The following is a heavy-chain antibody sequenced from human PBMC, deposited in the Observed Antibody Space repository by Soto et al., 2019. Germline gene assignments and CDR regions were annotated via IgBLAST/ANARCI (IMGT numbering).Heavy chain of an antibody. CDR2: INHSGST. CDR3: ATETPDRDAFDI. CDR1: GGSFSGYY. V-gene: IGHV4-34*01. Sequence: PSETLSLTCAVYGGSFSGYYWSWIRQPPGKGLEWIGEINHSGSTNYNPSLKSRVTISVDTSKNQFSLKLSSVTAADTAVYYCATETPDRDAFDIWGQGTMVTVSS. J-gene: IGHJ3*02.